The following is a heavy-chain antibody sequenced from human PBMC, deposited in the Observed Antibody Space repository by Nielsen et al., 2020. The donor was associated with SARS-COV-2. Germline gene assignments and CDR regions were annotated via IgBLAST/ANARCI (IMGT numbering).Heavy chain of an antibody. D-gene: IGHD5-12*01. CDR1: GGSISSGGYY. CDR2: IYYSGST. V-gene: IGHV4-31*03. Sequence: SETLSFTCTVSGGSISSGGYYWSWIRQHPGKGLEWIGYIYYSGSTYYNPSLKSRVTISVDTSKNQFSLKLSSVTAADTAVYYCARADTGLATVDYWGQGTLVTVSS. J-gene: IGHJ4*02. CDR3: ARADTGLATVDY.